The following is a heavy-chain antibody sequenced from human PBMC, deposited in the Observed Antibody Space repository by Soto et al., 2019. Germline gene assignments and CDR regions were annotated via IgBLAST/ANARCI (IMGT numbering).Heavy chain of an antibody. J-gene: IGHJ6*02. Sequence: GASVNVSCKASGGTFSSYAISWVRQAPGQGLEWMGGIIPIFGTANYAQKFQGRVTITADKSTSTAYMELGSLRSEDTAVYYCARDLTLRYFDWPNPMDVWGQGTTVTVSS. D-gene: IGHD3-9*01. CDR3: ARDLTLRYFDWPNPMDV. CDR2: IIPIFGTA. V-gene: IGHV1-69*06. CDR1: GGTFSSYA.